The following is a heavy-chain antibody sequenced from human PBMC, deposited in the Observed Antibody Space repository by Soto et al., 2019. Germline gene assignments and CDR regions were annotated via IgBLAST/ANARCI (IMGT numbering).Heavy chain of an antibody. CDR2: FDPEDGET. J-gene: IGHJ5*02. D-gene: IGHD1-1*01. CDR3: ATGTGGNWFDP. CDR1: GYTLTELS. Sequence: GASVKVSCKVSGYTLTELSMHWVRQAPGKGLEWKGSFDPEDGETIYAKKFQSRVTMTEDTSTDTAYMELSSLRSVDSAVYYCATGTGGNWFDPWGQGTLVTVS. V-gene: IGHV1-24*01.